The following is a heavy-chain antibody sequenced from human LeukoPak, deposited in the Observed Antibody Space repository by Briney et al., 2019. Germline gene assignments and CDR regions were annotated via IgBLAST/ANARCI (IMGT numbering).Heavy chain of an antibody. J-gene: IGHJ4*02. Sequence: GASVRVSCKASGYNFSSYYIQWVRQDPGQGLEWMGLLNPSRGTTAYAPKFQGRVTMTRDTSSNAVYMELRGLRSDDPAIYYCARDATRGIGGSYDLDFWGQGSLVTVSS. D-gene: IGHD3-16*01. CDR1: GYNFSSYY. CDR3: ARDATRGIGGSYDLDF. CDR2: LNPSRGTT. V-gene: IGHV1-46*01.